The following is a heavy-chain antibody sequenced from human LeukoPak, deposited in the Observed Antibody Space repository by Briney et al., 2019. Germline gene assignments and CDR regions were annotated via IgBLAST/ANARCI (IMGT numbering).Heavy chain of an antibody. CDR3: AREGSPQLFGETPVQWWFDP. V-gene: IGHV3-7*01. D-gene: IGHD3-10*02. J-gene: IGHJ5*02. CDR1: GFTFSSYW. CDR2: IKEDGTEK. Sequence: GGSLRLSCAASGFTFSSYWMTWVRQAPGKGLEWVANIKEDGTEKYYVDSVKGRFTISRDNGKNSLYLQMDSLRDDDTAVYFCAREGSPQLFGETPVQWWFDPWGQGTLVTVSS.